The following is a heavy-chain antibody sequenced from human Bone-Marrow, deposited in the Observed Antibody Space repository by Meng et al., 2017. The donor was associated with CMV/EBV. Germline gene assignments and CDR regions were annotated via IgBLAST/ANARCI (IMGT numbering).Heavy chain of an antibody. Sequence: CAVFGGSFGGYYWGWIRQPPGEWLKWIGEIDHSGSTNYNTSLKGRVTISVDTSKNQFSLKLSSVTAADTAVYYCARAAYGDYHWFDPWGQGTLVTVSS. J-gene: IGHJ5*02. CDR3: ARAAYGDYHWFDP. CDR2: IDHSGST. D-gene: IGHD4-17*01. V-gene: IGHV4-34*01. CDR1: GGSFGGYY.